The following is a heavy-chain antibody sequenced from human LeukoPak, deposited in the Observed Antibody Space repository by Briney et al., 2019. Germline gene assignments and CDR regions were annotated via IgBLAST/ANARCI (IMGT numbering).Heavy chain of an antibody. D-gene: IGHD3-10*01. Sequence: TGGSLRLSCAASGFTFSSYSMNWVRQAPGKGLEWVSSISSSSSYIYYADSVKGRFTISRDNAKNSLYLQMDSVRAEDTAVYYCARSDYGSGSYYGPLNWFDPWGQGTLVTVSS. CDR2: ISSSSSYI. J-gene: IGHJ5*02. CDR3: ARSDYGSGSYYGPLNWFDP. V-gene: IGHV3-21*01. CDR1: GFTFSSYS.